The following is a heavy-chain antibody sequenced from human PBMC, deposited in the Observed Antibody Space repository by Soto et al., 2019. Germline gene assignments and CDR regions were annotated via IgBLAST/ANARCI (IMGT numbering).Heavy chain of an antibody. V-gene: IGHV3-11*01. Sequence: QVQLVESGGGLVKPGGSLRLSCAASGFTFSDYYMTWIRQAPGKGLQWVSSISSSGHTIDYADSVKGRFTISRDNANSSLFLQVNNLRAEDTAVYYCARLHMAYLRPGDDYWGQGPLVTVSS. CDR1: GFTFSDYY. CDR2: ISSSGHTI. J-gene: IGHJ4*02. CDR3: ARLHMAYLRPGDDY. D-gene: IGHD5-12*01.